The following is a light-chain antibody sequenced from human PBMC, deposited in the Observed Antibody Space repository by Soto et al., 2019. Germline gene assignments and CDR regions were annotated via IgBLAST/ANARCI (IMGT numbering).Light chain of an antibody. CDR2: DAS. CDR3: QQYNSYSQT. J-gene: IGKJ1*01. V-gene: IGKV1-5*01. CDR1: QSISRW. Sequence: DLQMIQVPSTSSASVGDRVNITCRASQSISRWLAWYQQKPAKAPNLLLFDASSLESGVPSRFSGSGSGTEFTLTINTLQPDDFATYYCQQYNSYSQTFGQVSKV.